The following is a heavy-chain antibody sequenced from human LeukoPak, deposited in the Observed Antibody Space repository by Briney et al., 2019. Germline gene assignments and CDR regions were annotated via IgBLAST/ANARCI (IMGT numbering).Heavy chain of an antibody. J-gene: IGHJ4*02. CDR2: IYYSGST. Sequence: SETLSLTCTVSGGSISSYYWSWIRQPPGKGLEWIGYIYYSGSTNYNPSLKSRVTISVDTSKNQFSLKLSSVTAADTAVYYCARGGLVGATTPDYWGQGTLVTVSS. CDR1: GGSISSYY. D-gene: IGHD1-26*01. CDR3: ARGGLVGATTPDY. V-gene: IGHV4-59*01.